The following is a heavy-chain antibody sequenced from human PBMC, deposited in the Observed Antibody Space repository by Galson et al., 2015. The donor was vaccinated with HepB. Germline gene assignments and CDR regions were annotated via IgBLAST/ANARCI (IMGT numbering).Heavy chain of an antibody. D-gene: IGHD3-22*01. Sequence: SETLSLTCTVSGGSISSGGYYWSWIRQPPGKGLEWIGEINHSGSTNYNPSLKSRVTISVDTSKNQFSLKLSSVTAADTAVYYCARGPGWDPRARYYYDWGRRYIAFEIWGQGTMVTVSS. CDR1: GGSISSGGYY. V-gene: IGHV4-39*07. CDR2: INHSGST. J-gene: IGHJ3*02. CDR3: ARGPGWDPRARYYYDWGRRYIAFEI.